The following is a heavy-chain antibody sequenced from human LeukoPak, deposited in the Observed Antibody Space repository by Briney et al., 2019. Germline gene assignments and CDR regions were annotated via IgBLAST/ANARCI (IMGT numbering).Heavy chain of an antibody. CDR1: AFTFSSYA. V-gene: IGHV3-23*01. CDR2: ISGSGGST. Sequence: QPGGSLRLSCAASAFTFSSYAMSWVRQAPGKGLEWDSAISGSGGSTYYADSVKGRFTISRDNSKNTLYLQMNSLRAEDTAVYYCAKDRVVVVPAESYFDYWGQGTLVTVSS. D-gene: IGHD2-2*01. J-gene: IGHJ4*02. CDR3: AKDRVVVVPAESYFDY.